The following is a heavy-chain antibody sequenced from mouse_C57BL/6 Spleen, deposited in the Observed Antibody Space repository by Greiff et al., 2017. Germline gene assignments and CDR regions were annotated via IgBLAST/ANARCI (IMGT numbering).Heavy chain of an antibody. Sequence: VQLKESGGGLVKPGGSLKLSCAASGFTFSSYAMSWVRQTPEKRLEWVATISDGGSYTYYPDNVKGRFTISRDNAKNNLYLQMSHLKSEDTAMYYCARDSLITTVVDYWGQGTTLTVSS. CDR2: ISDGGSYT. CDR1: GFTFSSYA. CDR3: ARDSLITTVVDY. V-gene: IGHV5-4*01. J-gene: IGHJ2*01. D-gene: IGHD1-1*01.